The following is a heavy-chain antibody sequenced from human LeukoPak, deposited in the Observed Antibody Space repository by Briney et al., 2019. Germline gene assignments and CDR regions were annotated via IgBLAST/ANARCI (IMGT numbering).Heavy chain of an antibody. Sequence: PGGSLRLSCAASGFTVSSNYMSWVRQAPGKGLEWVSVIYSGGSTYYADSVKGRFTISRDNSKNTLYLQMNSLRAEDTAVYYCASGRTSYYYDPFDYWGQGTLVTVSS. CDR1: GFTVSSNY. V-gene: IGHV3-53*01. CDR2: IYSGGST. D-gene: IGHD3-22*01. CDR3: ASGRTSYYYDPFDY. J-gene: IGHJ4*02.